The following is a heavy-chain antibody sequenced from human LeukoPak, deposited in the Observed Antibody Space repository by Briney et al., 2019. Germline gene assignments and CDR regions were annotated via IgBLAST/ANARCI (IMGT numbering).Heavy chain of an antibody. V-gene: IGHV3-23*01. J-gene: IGHJ4*02. D-gene: IGHD2-2*01. Sequence: GGSLRLSCAASGFTFSSYAMSWARQAPGKGLEWVSAISGSGGSTYYADSVKGRFTISRDNSKNTLYLQMNSLRAEDTAVYYCAKAPTLGYCSSTSCCFDYWGQGTLVTVSS. CDR1: GFTFSSYA. CDR2: ISGSGGST. CDR3: AKAPTLGYCSSTSCCFDY.